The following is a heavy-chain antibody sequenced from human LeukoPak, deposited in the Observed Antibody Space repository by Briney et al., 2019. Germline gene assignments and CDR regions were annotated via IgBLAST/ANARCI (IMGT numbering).Heavy chain of an antibody. D-gene: IGHD2-2*01. CDR1: GYTFTCYY. Sequence: ASVKVSCKASGYTFTCYYMHWVRQAPGQGLEWMGWINPNSGGTNYAQKFQGRITMTRDTSISTAYMELGRLRSDDTAVYYCARANPIVVVPAAVDYWGQGTLVTVSS. V-gene: IGHV1-2*02. J-gene: IGHJ4*02. CDR2: INPNSGGT. CDR3: ARANPIVVVPAAVDY.